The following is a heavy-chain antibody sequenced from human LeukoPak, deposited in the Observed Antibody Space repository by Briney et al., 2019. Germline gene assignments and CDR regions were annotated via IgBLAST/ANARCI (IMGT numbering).Heavy chain of an antibody. CDR1: GFTFSSYW. CDR2: INSDGSST. D-gene: IGHD2-2*01. V-gene: IGHV3-74*01. CDR3: ARKRVPGEGMDV. J-gene: IGHJ6*02. Sequence: GGSLRLSCAASGFTFSSYWMHWVRQAPGKGLVWVSRINSDGSSTSYADSVKDRFTISRDKAKNTVYLQMNGLRAEDTAVYYCARKRVPGEGMDVWGHGTTVTVSS.